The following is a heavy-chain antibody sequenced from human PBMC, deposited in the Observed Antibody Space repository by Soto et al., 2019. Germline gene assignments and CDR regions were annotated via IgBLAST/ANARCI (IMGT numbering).Heavy chain of an antibody. Sequence: GGSLRLSCAASGFTFSSYWMHWVRQAPGKGLVWVSRINSDGSSTSYADSVKGRFTISRDNAKNTLYLQMNSLRAEDTAVYYCAREYCSSTSCRYYYMDVWGKGTTVTVSS. CDR1: GFTFSSYW. V-gene: IGHV3-74*01. CDR3: AREYCSSTSCRYYYMDV. J-gene: IGHJ6*03. CDR2: INSDGSST. D-gene: IGHD2-2*01.